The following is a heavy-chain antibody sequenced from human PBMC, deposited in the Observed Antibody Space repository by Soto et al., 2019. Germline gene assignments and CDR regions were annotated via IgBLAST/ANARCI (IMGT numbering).Heavy chain of an antibody. J-gene: IGHJ4*02. Sequence: QVQLQESGPGLVKPSGTLSLTCAVSGGSVTNDNWWSWVRQPPGKGLEWIGEIYHSGSTDYNPSPKSRVNISIDNSNNQFSLKLNSVTAADTAVYYCASGGGGGNSWGQGTLVTVSS. CDR2: IYHSGST. CDR3: ASGGGGGNS. D-gene: IGHD3-16*01. V-gene: IGHV4-4*02. CDR1: GGSVTNDNW.